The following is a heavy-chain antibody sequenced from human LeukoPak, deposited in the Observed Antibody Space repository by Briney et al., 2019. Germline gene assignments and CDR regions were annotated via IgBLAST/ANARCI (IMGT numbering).Heavy chain of an antibody. CDR1: GFTFTTYA. CDR3: ARLSGTSGTTSRVLHY. D-gene: IGHD1-1*01. J-gene: IGHJ4*02. CDR2: ISGSGDDT. Sequence: GGSLRLSCAASGFTFTTYAMTWVRQAPGKGLEWVSAISGSGDDTYYADSVRGRFTISRDNSENTVSLQANSLRAEDTAVYYCARLSGTSGTTSRVLHYWGQGTLVTVSS. V-gene: IGHV3-23*01.